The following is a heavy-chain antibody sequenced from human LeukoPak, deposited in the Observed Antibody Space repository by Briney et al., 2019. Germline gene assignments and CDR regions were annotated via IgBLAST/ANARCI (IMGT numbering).Heavy chain of an antibody. V-gene: IGHV3-21*01. CDR2: ISSSGSYI. Sequence: GGSLRLSCAVSGFTFISYSMNWVRQAPGKGLEWVSSISSSGSYIYYADSVKGRFTISRDNAQNSLYLQMNSLRAEDTAVYYCARSWRDGSGNYYPYDAFDIRGQGTIVTVSS. J-gene: IGHJ3*02. CDR3: ARSWRDGSGNYYPYDAFDI. D-gene: IGHD3-10*01. CDR1: GFTFISYS.